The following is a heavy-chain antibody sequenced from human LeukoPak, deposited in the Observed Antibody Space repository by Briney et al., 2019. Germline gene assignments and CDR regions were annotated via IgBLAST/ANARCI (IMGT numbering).Heavy chain of an antibody. V-gene: IGHV3-30*18. CDR2: ISYDGSNK. Sequence: GGSLRLFCAASGFTFSSYGMLWVRQAPGKGLDWVVVISYDGSNKYYADSVKGRFTISRDNSKNTLYLQMNSLRAEDTAVYYCAKGGTMIVVVADDAFDIWAQGTMVTVSS. CDR1: GFTFSSYG. D-gene: IGHD3-22*01. J-gene: IGHJ3*02. CDR3: AKGGTMIVVVADDAFDI.